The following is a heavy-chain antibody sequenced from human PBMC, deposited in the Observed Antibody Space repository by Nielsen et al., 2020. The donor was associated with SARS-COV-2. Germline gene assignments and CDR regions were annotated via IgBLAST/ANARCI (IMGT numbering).Heavy chain of an antibody. V-gene: IGHV4-61*08. CDR3: ARVPRGDSSGYYGGDDY. D-gene: IGHD3-22*01. Sequence: SETLSLTCTVSGGSISSGDYYWSWIRQPPGKGLEWIGYIYYSGSTNYNPSLKSRVTISVDTSKNQFSLKLSSVTAADTAVYYCARVPRGDSSGYYGGDDYWGQGTLVTVSS. CDR1: GGSISSGDYY. J-gene: IGHJ4*02. CDR2: IYYSGST.